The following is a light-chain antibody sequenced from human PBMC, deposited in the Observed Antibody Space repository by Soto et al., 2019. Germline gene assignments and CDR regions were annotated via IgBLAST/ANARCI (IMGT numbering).Light chain of an antibody. CDR3: QHYNSYSEA. CDR2: GAS. Sequence: EIVMTQSPATLSVSPGERAILSCRASQSVSSNLAWLQKKPGQAPRLLIYGASTRATGIPARFSGSGSGTEFTLTISSLQSDDFATYYCQHYNSYSEAFGQGTKVDIK. CDR1: QSVSSN. V-gene: IGKV3-15*01. J-gene: IGKJ1*01.